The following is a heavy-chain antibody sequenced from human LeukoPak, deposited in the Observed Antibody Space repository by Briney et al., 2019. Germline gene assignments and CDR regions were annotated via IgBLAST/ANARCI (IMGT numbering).Heavy chain of an antibody. J-gene: IGHJ3*02. CDR1: GGSISSYY. CDR3: ARGPTLSDAFDI. CDR2: IYTSGST. V-gene: IGHV4-4*07. D-gene: IGHD2/OR15-2a*01. Sequence: SETLSLTCTVSGGSISSYYWSWIRQPAGKGLEWIGRIYTSGSTNYNPSLKSRVTMSVDTSKNQFSLKLSSVTAEDTAVYYCARGPTLSDAFDIWGQGTMVTVSS.